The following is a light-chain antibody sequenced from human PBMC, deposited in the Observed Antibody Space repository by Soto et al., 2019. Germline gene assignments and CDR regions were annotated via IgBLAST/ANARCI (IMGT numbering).Light chain of an antibody. CDR3: TSYVGNDIWV. Sequence: QSALTQPPSASGSPGQSVTISCTGTSSDVGAYKYVSWYQQYPGKAPKLMIYEVTKRPSGVPDRFSGSKSGNTASLTVSGLHAEAEADYYCTSYVGNDIWVFGGGTKLTVL. J-gene: IGLJ3*02. V-gene: IGLV2-8*01. CDR1: SSDVGAYKY. CDR2: EVT.